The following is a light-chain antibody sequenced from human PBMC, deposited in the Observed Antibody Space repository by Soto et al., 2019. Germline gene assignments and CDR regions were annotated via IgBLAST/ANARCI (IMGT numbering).Light chain of an antibody. CDR1: SSDVGGYNS. Sequence: QSALTQPASVSGSPGQSITISCTGTSSDVGGYNSVSWYQQHPGKAPKLILYDVTDRPSGVSYRFSGTKSVNTASLTISGLQAADEADYFCRSFTSSMTNVFGSGTKLTV. V-gene: IGLV2-14*01. CDR3: RSFTSSMTNV. J-gene: IGLJ1*01. CDR2: DVT.